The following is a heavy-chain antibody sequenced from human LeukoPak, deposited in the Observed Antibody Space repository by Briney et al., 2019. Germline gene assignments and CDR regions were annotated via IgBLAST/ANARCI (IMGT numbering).Heavy chain of an antibody. J-gene: IGHJ5*02. CDR3: ARETMTVHQSWFDP. Sequence: SETLSLTCADYSGSFSGYYWSWIRQSPGKGLEWIGEISQSGSTFHNPSLKSRVTLSVDTSKNEISLRLTSVTVADTAVYYCARETMTVHQSWFDPWGQGTLVTVSS. V-gene: IGHV4-34*01. D-gene: IGHD4-4*01. CDR1: SGSFSGYY. CDR2: ISQSGST.